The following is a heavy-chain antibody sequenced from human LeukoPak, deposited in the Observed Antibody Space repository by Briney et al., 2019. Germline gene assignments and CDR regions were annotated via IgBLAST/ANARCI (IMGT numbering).Heavy chain of an antibody. J-gene: IGHJ4*02. Sequence: PSGSLSLTRTVSGGAISSYYWSWIRQPPGKGLEWIGYIYYSGSTNYNPSLKSRVTISVDTSKNQFSLKLSSVTAADTAVYYCARGGIAALFDYWGQGTLVTVSS. CDR3: ARGGIAALFDY. CDR1: GGAISSYY. V-gene: IGHV4-59*01. CDR2: IYYSGST. D-gene: IGHD6-6*01.